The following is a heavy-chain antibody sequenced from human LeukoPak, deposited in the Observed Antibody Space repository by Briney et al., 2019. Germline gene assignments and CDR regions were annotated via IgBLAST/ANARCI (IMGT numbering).Heavy chain of an antibody. Sequence: SETLSLTCTVSGGSISSYYWSWIRQPPGKGLEWIGRIYTSGSTNYNPSLKSRVTMSVDTSKNQFSLKLSSVTAADTAVYYCARVTNSSGWVFDYWGQGTLVTVSS. D-gene: IGHD6-19*01. CDR2: IYTSGST. CDR3: ARVTNSSGWVFDY. V-gene: IGHV4-4*07. CDR1: GGSISSYY. J-gene: IGHJ4*02.